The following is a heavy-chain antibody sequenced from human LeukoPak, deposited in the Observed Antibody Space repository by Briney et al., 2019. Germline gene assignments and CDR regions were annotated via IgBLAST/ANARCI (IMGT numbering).Heavy chain of an antibody. CDR1: GGSISSYY. D-gene: IGHD6-13*01. CDR2: IYYSGST. CDR3: ARHRIAAAGSGAYYFDY. V-gene: IGHV4-59*08. Sequence: SETLSLTCTVSGGSISSYYWSWIRQPPGKGLEWIGYIYYSGSTNYNPSLKSRVTISVDTSKNQFSLKLSSVTAADTAVYYCARHRIAAAGSGAYYFDYWGQGTLVTVSS. J-gene: IGHJ4*02.